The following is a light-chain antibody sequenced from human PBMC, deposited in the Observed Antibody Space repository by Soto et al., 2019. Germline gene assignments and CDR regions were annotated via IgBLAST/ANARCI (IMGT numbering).Light chain of an antibody. J-gene: IGLJ3*02. V-gene: IGLV1-40*01. CDR3: QSYDSSLSGSV. CDR1: SSNIGAGYD. CDR2: GNS. Sequence: QSVLTQPTSVSGAPGQRVTISCTGSSSNIGAGYDVHWYQQLPGTAPKLLIYGNSIRPSGVPDRFSGSKSGTSASLAITGLQAEDEADYYCQSYDSSLSGSVFGGGTKLTVL.